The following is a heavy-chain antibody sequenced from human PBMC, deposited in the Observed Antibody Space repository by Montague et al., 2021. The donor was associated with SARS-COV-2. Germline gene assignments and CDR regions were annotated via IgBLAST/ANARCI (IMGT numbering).Heavy chain of an antibody. D-gene: IGHD3-22*01. V-gene: IGHV1-8*01. J-gene: IGHJ4*02. CDR2: MNPNSGNT. CDR1: GYTFTSYD. Sequence: SVKVSCKASGYTFTSYDINWVRQATGQGLEWMGWMNPNSGNTGYAQKFQGRVTMTRNTSISTAYMELTSLRSEDTALYYCARAYDSSGWLDYWGQGILVTVSS. CDR3: ARAYDSSGWLDY.